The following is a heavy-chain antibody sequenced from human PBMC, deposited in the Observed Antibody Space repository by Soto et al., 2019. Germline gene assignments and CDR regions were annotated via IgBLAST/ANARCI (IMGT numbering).Heavy chain of an antibody. CDR2: VSKSDYT. J-gene: IGHJ4*02. CDR3: AREDSIIIPAVSDF. Sequence: PGGSLRLSCAVSGFTFNNYGINWVRQAPGEGLEWVSSVSKSDYTYYSDSVKGRFTISRDNAKNSVSLQMNTLRAEDTAVYYCAREDSIIIPAVSDFWGQGTPVTVSS. D-gene: IGHD2-2*01. CDR1: GFTFNNYG. V-gene: IGHV3-21*01.